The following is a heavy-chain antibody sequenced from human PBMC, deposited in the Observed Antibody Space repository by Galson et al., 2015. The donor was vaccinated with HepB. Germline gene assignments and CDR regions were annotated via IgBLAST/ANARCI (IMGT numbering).Heavy chain of an antibody. V-gene: IGHV4-34*01. CDR1: GGSLNNYF. Sequence: SETLSLTCTVFGGSLNNYFWSWIRQSPGKGLEWIGEINHRGNTNYNPSVKSRVTMSVDTFKNEFSLKVTSLTAADTAVSYFARDYYGSGSYYHWFDPWGQGTLVTVSS. CDR2: INHRGNT. J-gene: IGHJ5*02. CDR3: ARDYYGSGSYYHWFDP. D-gene: IGHD3-10*01.